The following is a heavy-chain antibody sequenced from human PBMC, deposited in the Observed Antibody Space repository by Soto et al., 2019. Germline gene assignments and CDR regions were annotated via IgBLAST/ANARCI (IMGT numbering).Heavy chain of an antibody. V-gene: IGHV4-31*03. D-gene: IGHD3-10*01. CDR2: IYYSGST. Sequence: SETLSLTCTVSGGSISSGGYYWSWIRQHPGKGLEWIGYIYYSGSTYYNPSLKSRVTISVDTSKNQFSLKLSSVTAADTAVYYCASSSPGVYYYYGMDVWGQGTTVTVSS. CDR3: ASSSPGVYYYYGMDV. J-gene: IGHJ6*02. CDR1: GGSISSGGYY.